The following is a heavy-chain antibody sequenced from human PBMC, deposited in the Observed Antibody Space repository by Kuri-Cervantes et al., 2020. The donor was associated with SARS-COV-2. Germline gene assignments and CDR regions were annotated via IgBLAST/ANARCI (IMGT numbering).Heavy chain of an antibody. Sequence: VSVKVSCKASGGTFSSYAINWVRQATGQGLEWMGWMNPNSGDTDYAQEFQGRVILTRNTSTTTAYMELRGLKSEDTAVYYCAREGTIVVGGLDSWGQGTLVTVSS. J-gene: IGHJ4*02. CDR3: AREGTIVVGGLDS. D-gene: IGHD2-21*01. CDR2: MNPNSGDT. V-gene: IGHV1-8*03. CDR1: GGTFSSYA.